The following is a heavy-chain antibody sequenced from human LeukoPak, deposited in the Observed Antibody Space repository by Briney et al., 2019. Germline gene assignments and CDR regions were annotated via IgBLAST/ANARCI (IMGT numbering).Heavy chain of an antibody. V-gene: IGHV4-39*01. J-gene: IGHJ5*02. CDR1: GGSISSSSYY. Sequence: SETLSLTCTVSGGSISSSSYYWGWIRQPPGKGLEWIGSIYYSGSTYYNPSLKSRVTISVDTSKNQFSLKLSSVTAADTAVYYCARVEAVAGVGWFGPWGQGTLVTVSS. D-gene: IGHD6-19*01. CDR3: ARVEAVAGVGWFGP. CDR2: IYYSGST.